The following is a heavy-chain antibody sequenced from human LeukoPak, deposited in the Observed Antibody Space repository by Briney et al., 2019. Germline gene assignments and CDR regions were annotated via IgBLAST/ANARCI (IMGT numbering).Heavy chain of an antibody. V-gene: IGHV4-34*01. CDR1: GGSFSGYY. D-gene: IGHD1-26*01. Sequence: KPSETLSLTCAVYGGSFSGYYWSWIRQPPGKGLEWIGEINHSGSTNYNPSLKSRVTISVDTSKNQFSLKLSSVTAADTAVYYCARSVLGIDYWGQGTLVTVSS. CDR2: INHSGST. CDR3: ARSVLGIDY. J-gene: IGHJ4*02.